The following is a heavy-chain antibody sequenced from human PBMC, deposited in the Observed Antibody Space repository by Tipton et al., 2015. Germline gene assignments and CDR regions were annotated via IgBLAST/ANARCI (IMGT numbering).Heavy chain of an antibody. CDR1: GGSISSGGYY. CDR2: IYYIGRT. J-gene: IGHJ4*02. CDR3: ARGGNPYYDFWSGYYDFFDY. V-gene: IGHV4-31*03. Sequence: TLSLTCTVSGGSISSGGYYWSWIRQHPGKGLEWIGYIYYIGRTYYNPSLKSRVTISVDTSKNQFSLKLSSVTAADTAVYYCARGGNPYYDFWSGYYDFFDYWGQGTLVTVSS. D-gene: IGHD3-3*01.